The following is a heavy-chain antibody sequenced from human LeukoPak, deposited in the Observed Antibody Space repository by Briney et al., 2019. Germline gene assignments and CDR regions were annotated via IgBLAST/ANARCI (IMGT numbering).Heavy chain of an antibody. CDR1: GYTFSRYW. CDR2: INEDGSST. J-gene: IGHJ4*02. D-gene: IGHD3-10*01. CDR3: TTDTFGARDS. Sequence: GGSLRLSCAASGYTFSRYWMHWVRQGPGKGLVWVSRINEDGSSTSYAESVRGRFTISRDNAKNTLYLQMNSLRAEDAAVYYCTTDTFGARDSWGQGTLVTVSP. V-gene: IGHV3-74*01.